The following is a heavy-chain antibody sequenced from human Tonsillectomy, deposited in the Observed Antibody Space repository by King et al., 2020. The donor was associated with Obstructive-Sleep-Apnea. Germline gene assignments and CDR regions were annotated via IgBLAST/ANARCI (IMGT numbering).Heavy chain of an antibody. CDR3: ARVSRCWYVGQPFDP. CDR2: INPKSGGT. CDR1: GYTFTGHY. D-gene: IGHD6-13*01. V-gene: IGHV1-2*02. Sequence: QLVQSGAEVKKPGASVKVSCKASGYTFTGHYMHWVRQAPGQGLEWRGWINPKSGGTKFAQKFQGRVTMTRDMSISTAYRERNSRRSDDTAVYYCARVSRCWYVGQPFDPWRQGTLVTVSS. J-gene: IGHJ5*02.